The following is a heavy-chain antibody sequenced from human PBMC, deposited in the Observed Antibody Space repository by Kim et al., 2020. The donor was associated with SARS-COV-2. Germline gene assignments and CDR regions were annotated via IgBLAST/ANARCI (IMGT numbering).Heavy chain of an antibody. CDR1: GYTFTSYA. CDR2: INAGNGNT. D-gene: IGHD3-9*01. J-gene: IGHJ4*02. Sequence: ASVKVSCKASGYTFTSYAMHWVRQAPGQRLEWMGWINAGNGNTKYSQKFQGRVTITRDTSASTAYMELSSLRSEDTAVYYCARWGMTGYYEYFDYWGQGTLVTVSS. CDR3: ARWGMTGYYEYFDY. V-gene: IGHV1-3*01.